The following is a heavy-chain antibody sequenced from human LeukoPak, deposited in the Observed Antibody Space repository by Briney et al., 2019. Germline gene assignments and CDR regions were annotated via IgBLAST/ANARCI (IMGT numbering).Heavy chain of an antibody. V-gene: IGHV3-48*03. Sequence: GGSLRLSCAASGFTFSSYEMNWVRQAPGKGLEWVSYISSSGSTIYYADSVKGRFTISRDNSKNTLYLQMNSLRAEDTAVYYCAKGRCSGGSCLLFDYWGQGTLVTVSS. D-gene: IGHD2-15*01. CDR2: ISSSGSTI. CDR3: AKGRCSGGSCLLFDY. CDR1: GFTFSSYE. J-gene: IGHJ4*02.